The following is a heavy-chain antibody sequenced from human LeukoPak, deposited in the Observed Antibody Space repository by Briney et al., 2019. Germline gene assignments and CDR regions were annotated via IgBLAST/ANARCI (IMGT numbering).Heavy chain of an antibody. CDR3: ARDPYYYNSGSFAAFDI. CDR1: GFTFSSYW. V-gene: IGHV3-7*01. D-gene: IGHD3-10*01. Sequence: GGSLRLSCAASGFTFSSYWMSWVRQAPGKGLEWVANINQDGSEKYYVDSVKGRFTISRDNAKNSLYLQMNSLRAEDTAVYYCARDPYYYNSGSFAAFDIWGQGTMVTVSS. CDR2: INQDGSEK. J-gene: IGHJ3*02.